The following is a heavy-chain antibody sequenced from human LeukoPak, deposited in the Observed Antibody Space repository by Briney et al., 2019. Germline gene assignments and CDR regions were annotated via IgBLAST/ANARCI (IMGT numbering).Heavy chain of an antibody. CDR3: AKDVEMATIKPYYFDY. CDR2: IRYDGSNK. D-gene: IGHD5-24*01. J-gene: IGHJ4*02. Sequence: PGGSLRLSCAASGFTFSSYGMHWVRQAPGKGLEWVAFIRYDGSNKYYADSVKGGFTISRDNSKNTLYLQMNSLRAEDTAVYYCAKDVEMATIKPYYFDYWGQGTLVTVSS. V-gene: IGHV3-30*02. CDR1: GFTFSSYG.